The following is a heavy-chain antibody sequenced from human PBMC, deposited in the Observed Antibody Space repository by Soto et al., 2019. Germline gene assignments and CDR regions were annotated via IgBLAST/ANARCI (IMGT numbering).Heavy chain of an antibody. Sequence: GGSLRLSCAASGLTFSNCAMHWVRQAPDKGLEWVAVISYDGSNKYYADSVKGRFTISRDNSKSTLYLQMNSLRVEDTAVYYCSPMRIIPPPRYPDY. CDR3: SPMRIIPPPRYPDY. CDR2: ISYDGSNK. D-gene: IGHD3-3*01. J-gene: IGHJ4*01. CDR1: GLTFSNCA. V-gene: IGHV3-30-3*01.